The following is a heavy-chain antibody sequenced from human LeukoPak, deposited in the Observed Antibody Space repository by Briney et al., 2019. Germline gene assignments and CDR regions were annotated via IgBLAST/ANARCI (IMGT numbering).Heavy chain of an antibody. Sequence: SETLSLTCTVFGVSISGYYWSWIRQPPGKGLEWIGYIYYSGSTNYNPSLKSRVTISVDTSKNQFSLKLSSVTAADTAVYYCARAYYDILTGYYSPVGMDVWGQGTTVTVSS. V-gene: IGHV4-59*01. CDR1: GVSISGYY. D-gene: IGHD3-9*01. J-gene: IGHJ6*02. CDR3: ARAYYDILTGYYSPVGMDV. CDR2: IYYSGST.